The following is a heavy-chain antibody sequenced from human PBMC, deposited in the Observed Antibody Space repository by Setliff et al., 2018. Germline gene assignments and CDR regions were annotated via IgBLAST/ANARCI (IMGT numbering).Heavy chain of an antibody. CDR2: INYLGNT. D-gene: IGHD3-3*01. V-gene: IGHV4-34*01. CDR3: ARAPNFWSGYVDY. Sequence: SETLSLTCAVYGGSFSDSYWSWIRQPPGKGLEWIGDINYLGNTNYNPSLKSRVTISVDTSKNQFSLKLSSVTAADTAVYYCARAPNFWSGYVDYWGQGTLVTVSS. CDR1: GGSFSDSY. J-gene: IGHJ4*02.